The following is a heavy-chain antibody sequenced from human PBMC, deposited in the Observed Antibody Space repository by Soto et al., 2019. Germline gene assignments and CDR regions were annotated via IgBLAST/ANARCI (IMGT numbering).Heavy chain of an antibody. J-gene: IGHJ6*02. CDR3: ARAGWELLTYYYGMDV. D-gene: IGHD1-26*01. Sequence: PSETLSLTCTVSGGSISSGDYYWSWIRQPPGKGLEWIGYIYYSGSTYYNPSLKSRVTISVDTSKNQFSLKLSSVTAADTAVYYCARAGWELLTYYYGMDVWGQGTTVTVPS. V-gene: IGHV4-30-4*01. CDR1: GGSISSGDYY. CDR2: IYYSGST.